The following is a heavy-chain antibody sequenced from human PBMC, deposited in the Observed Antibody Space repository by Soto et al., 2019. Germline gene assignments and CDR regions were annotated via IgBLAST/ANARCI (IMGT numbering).Heavy chain of an antibody. Sequence: DVQLVESGGGLVKPGGSLRLTCAASGFAFSSYGVDWVRQAPGKGLEWVSSISASSNYKYYADSVKGRFIISRDNAENSLYLQMNSLRADDTAVYYCAREKLRENVVVPAGYYFDSWGLGTLVTVSS. CDR3: AREKLRENVVVPAGYYFDS. CDR1: GFAFSSYG. V-gene: IGHV3-21*01. J-gene: IGHJ4*02. CDR2: ISASSNYK. D-gene: IGHD2-2*01.